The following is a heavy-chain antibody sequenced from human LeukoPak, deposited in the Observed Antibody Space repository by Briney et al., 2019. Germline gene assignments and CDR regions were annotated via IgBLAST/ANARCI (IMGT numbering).Heavy chain of an antibody. CDR2: ISYDGSNK. Sequence: GGSLRLSCAASGFTFSSYAMHWVRQAPGKGLEWVAVISYDGSNKYYADSVKGRFTISRDKSKNTLYLQMNSLRAEDTAVYYCARGAYYYDRSGYLDYWGQGTLVTVSS. V-gene: IGHV3-30*04. CDR1: GFTFSSYA. CDR3: ARGAYYYDRSGYLDY. J-gene: IGHJ4*02. D-gene: IGHD3-22*01.